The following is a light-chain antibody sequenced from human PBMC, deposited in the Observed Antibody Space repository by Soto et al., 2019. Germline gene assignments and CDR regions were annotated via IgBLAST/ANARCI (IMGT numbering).Light chain of an antibody. Sequence: IQMTQSPSSLSASVGDRVTITCRASQSISSWLAWYQQKPGKAPKLLIYDASSLESGVPSRFRGSGSGTEFTLTISSLLPEDFATYHCQQLNSFPLTFGQGTRLEIK. J-gene: IGKJ5*01. CDR3: QQLNSFPLT. V-gene: IGKV1-5*01. CDR1: QSISSW. CDR2: DAS.